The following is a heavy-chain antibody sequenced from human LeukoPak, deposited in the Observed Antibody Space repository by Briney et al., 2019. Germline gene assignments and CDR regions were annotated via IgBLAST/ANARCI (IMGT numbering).Heavy chain of an antibody. CDR1: GYTFTGYY. V-gene: IGHV1-2*02. CDR2: IKPNSGAT. D-gene: IGHD3-22*01. CDR3: ARLRDSSGSNDAFDI. Sequence: ASVKVSCKASGYTFTGYYMHWVRQAPGQGLEWMGWIKPNSGATNFAQKFQGRVTMTRNTSISTAYMELSSLRSEDTAVYYCARLRDSSGSNDAFDIWGQGTMVTVSS. J-gene: IGHJ3*02.